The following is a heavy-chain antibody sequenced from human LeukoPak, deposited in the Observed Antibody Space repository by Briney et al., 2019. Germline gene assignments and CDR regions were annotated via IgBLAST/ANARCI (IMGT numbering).Heavy chain of an antibody. D-gene: IGHD3-22*01. J-gene: IGHJ4*02. CDR2: ISGSGGST. CDR1: GFTFSSYA. Sequence: GGSLRLSCAASGFTFSSYAMSWVRQAPGKGLEWVSAISGSGGSTYYADSEKGRFTISRDNSENTLYLQMNSLRAEDTAVYYCAKDRATMIVVVITTPFDYWGQGTLVTVSS. CDR3: AKDRATMIVVVITTPFDY. V-gene: IGHV3-23*01.